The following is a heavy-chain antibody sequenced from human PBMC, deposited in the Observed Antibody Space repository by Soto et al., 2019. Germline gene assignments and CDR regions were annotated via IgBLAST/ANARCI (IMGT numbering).Heavy chain of an antibody. CDR1: GGSFSGYY. J-gene: IGHJ6*02. D-gene: IGHD2-2*02. CDR2: INHSGST. V-gene: IGHV4-34*01. Sequence: PLETLSLTCAVYGGSFSGYYWSWIRQPPGKGLEWIGEINHSGSTNYNPSLKSRVTISVDTSKNQFSLKLSSVTAADTAVYYCARDPRYCSSTSCYTRGYYYYGMDVWGQGTTVTVSS. CDR3: ARDPRYCSSTSCYTRGYYYYGMDV.